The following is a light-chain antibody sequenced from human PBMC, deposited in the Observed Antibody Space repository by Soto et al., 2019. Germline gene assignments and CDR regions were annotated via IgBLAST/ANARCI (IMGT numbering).Light chain of an antibody. Sequence: QSALTQPRSVSGSPGQSVTISCTGTSSDVGGYDYVSWYQHHPGKAPKLMIYDVNKRPSGVPDRFSGSKSGNTASLTISGLQAEDEADYYCCSYAGSYRVFGTGTKVTVL. CDR1: SSDVGGYDY. V-gene: IGLV2-11*01. CDR2: DVN. J-gene: IGLJ1*01. CDR3: CSYAGSYRV.